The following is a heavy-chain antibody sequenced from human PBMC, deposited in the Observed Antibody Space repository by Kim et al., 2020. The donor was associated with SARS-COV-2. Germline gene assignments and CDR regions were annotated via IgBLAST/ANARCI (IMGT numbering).Heavy chain of an antibody. Sequence: ASVKVSCKASGYTFTSYDINWVRQATGQGLEWMGWMNPNSGNTGYAQKFQGRVTMTRNTSISTAYMELSSLRSEDMAVYYCARSYSSSWRYYYYGMDVWGQGTTVTVSS. J-gene: IGHJ6*02. D-gene: IGHD6-6*01. V-gene: IGHV1-8*01. CDR2: MNPNSGNT. CDR3: ARSYSSSWRYYYYGMDV. CDR1: GYTFTSYD.